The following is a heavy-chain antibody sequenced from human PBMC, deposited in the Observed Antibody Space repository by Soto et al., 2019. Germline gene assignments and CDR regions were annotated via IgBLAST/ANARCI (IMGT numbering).Heavy chain of an antibody. D-gene: IGHD6-13*01. J-gene: IGHJ4*02. CDR1: GYSFTTYW. CDR2: IYPGDSDT. CDR3: ARKDIAGNSVDF. V-gene: IGHV5-51*01. Sequence: PGESLKISCNGSGYSFTTYWVAWVRQMPGKGLEWMGIIYPGDSDTRYSPSFQGQVTISADKSISTAYLQWSSLKASDSAMFYCARKDIAGNSVDFWGQGTLVTVSS.